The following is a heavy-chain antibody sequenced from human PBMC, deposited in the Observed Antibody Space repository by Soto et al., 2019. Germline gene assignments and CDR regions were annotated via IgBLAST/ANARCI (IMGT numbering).Heavy chain of an antibody. CDR3: AHRAGLHGSWSGGYFDV. CDR1: GFSLSTSGVG. J-gene: IGHJ4*02. V-gene: IGHV2-5*02. Sequence: QITLKESGPTRVKPTQTLTLTCTFSGFSLSTSGVGVGWIRQPPGRAMERLALIYWDDDKRYSPSLKSRLTITKDTTKTQVVRTMTNMDPVDTAHCYCAHRAGLHGSWSGGYFDVWGQGALVTVSS. CDR2: IYWDDDK. D-gene: IGHD6-13*01.